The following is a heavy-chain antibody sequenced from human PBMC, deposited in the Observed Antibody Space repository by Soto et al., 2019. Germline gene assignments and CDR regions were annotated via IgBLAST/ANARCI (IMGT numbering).Heavy chain of an antibody. Sequence: EVQLLESGGGLVQPGGSLRLSCVVSGFTFSSSPMSWVRRAPGKGLEWVSGINGGDDSEHYAESVRGRFTITRDNSKNTLLLQMNSLRAEDTAIYYCAKVSHWVVISTTQDHWGQGTLVTVSS. CDR1: GFTFSSSP. CDR3: AKVSHWVVISTTQDH. CDR2: INGGDDSE. D-gene: IGHD3-16*01. V-gene: IGHV3-23*01. J-gene: IGHJ4*02.